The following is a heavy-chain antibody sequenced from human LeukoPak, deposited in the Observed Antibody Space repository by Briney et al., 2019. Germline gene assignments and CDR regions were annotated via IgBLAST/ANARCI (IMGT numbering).Heavy chain of an antibody. CDR3: ARVPLSITMIVVVIGAFDI. D-gene: IGHD3-22*01. V-gene: IGHV1-69*13. Sequence: ASVKVSCKASGGTFSSYAISWVRQAPGQGLEWMGGIIPIFGTANYAQKFQGRVTITADESTSTAYMELSSLRSEDTAVYYCARVPLSITMIVVVIGAFDIWGQGTMVTVSS. CDR2: IIPIFGTA. J-gene: IGHJ3*02. CDR1: GGTFSSYA.